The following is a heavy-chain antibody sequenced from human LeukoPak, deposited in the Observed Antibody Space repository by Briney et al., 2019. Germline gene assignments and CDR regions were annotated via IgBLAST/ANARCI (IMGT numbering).Heavy chain of an antibody. CDR1: GGSISSYY. Sequence: MASETLSLTCIVSGGSISSYYWSWIRQPPGKGLEWIGYIYYSGTINYNPSLKSRVTISVDTSKNQFSLKLSSVTAADTAVYYCARVRVSSGSHPWYFDYWGQGTLVTVSS. CDR2: IYYSGTI. J-gene: IGHJ4*02. D-gene: IGHD3-22*01. V-gene: IGHV4-59*01. CDR3: ARVRVSSGSHPWYFDY.